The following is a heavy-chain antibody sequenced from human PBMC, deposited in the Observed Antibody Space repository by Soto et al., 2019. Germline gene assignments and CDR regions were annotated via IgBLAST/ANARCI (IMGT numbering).Heavy chain of an antibody. J-gene: IGHJ3*02. CDR3: AKICISTSCYGYDAFDI. CDR1: GFTFSSYG. Sequence: GGSLRLSCAASGFTFSSYGMHWVRQAPGKGLEWVAVISYDGSNKYYADSVKGRFTISRDNSKNTLYLQMNSLRAEDTAVYYCAKICISTSCYGYDAFDIWGQGTMVT. CDR2: ISYDGSNK. D-gene: IGHD2-2*01. V-gene: IGHV3-30*18.